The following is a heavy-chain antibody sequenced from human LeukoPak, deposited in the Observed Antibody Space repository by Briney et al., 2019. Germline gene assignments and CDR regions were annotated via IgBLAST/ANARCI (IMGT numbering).Heavy chain of an antibody. J-gene: IGHJ6*02. CDR3: ARDHTDYDYVWGSYRAYYYYYGMDV. D-gene: IGHD3-16*02. CDR2: IWYDGSNK. CDR1: GFTFSSYG. Sequence: GGSLRLSCAASGFTFSSYGMHWVRQAPGKGLEWVAVIWYDGSNKYYADSVKGRFTISRDNSKNTLYLQMNSLRAEDTAVYYCARDHTDYDYVWGSYRAYYYYYGMDVWGQGTTVTVSS. V-gene: IGHV3-33*01.